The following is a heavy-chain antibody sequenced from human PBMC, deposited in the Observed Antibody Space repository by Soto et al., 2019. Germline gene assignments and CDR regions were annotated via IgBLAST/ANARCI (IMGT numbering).Heavy chain of an antibody. CDR1: GSSFIGSW. D-gene: IGHD1-26*01. CDR3: ARGRWELLPSD. J-gene: IGHJ4*02. CDR2: VSPDGGGT. Sequence: EVQLVESGGGLVRPGGSLRLSFEASGSSFIGSWMLWVRQDQGKGLRWVARVSPDGGGTSYADSVKGRFTIFRDNAKNTVYLQMNSLRVEDTAVYFCARGRWELLPSDWGQGTLVTVSS. V-gene: IGHV3-74*01.